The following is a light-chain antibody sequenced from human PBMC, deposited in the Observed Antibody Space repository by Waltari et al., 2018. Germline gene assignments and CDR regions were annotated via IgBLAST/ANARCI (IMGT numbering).Light chain of an antibody. J-gene: IGLJ2*01. V-gene: IGLV1-44*01. Sequence: QSVLTQPPSASETSGQRVTISCSGSSSNIGSKTVNWYQQLPGTAPKLLIYSNDKRPSGVPERFSGSKSGTSASLAISGLQSEDEAEYYCAAWDDSLNAVVFGGGTKVTVL. CDR3: AAWDDSLNAVV. CDR1: SSNIGSKT. CDR2: SND.